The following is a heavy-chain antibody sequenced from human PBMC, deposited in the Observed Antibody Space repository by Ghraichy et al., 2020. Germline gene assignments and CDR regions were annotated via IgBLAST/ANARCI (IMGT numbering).Heavy chain of an antibody. CDR3: AKDRSDRYFAL. CDR1: GGSIKSGGYY. Sequence: SLNISCTVSGGSIKSGGYYWSWIRQHPGKGLEWIGYIYYSGSGSTYYNPSLKSRVTISVDTSKNQFSLKLISLTAADTAVYYCAKDRSDRYFALWGRGTLVTVSS. J-gene: IGHJ2*01. V-gene: IGHV4-31*03. CDR2: IYYSGSGST. D-gene: IGHD3-9*01.